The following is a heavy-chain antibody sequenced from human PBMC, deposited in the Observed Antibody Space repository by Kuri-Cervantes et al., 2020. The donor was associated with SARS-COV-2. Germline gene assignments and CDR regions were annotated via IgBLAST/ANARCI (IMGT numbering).Heavy chain of an antibody. J-gene: IGHJ4*02. CDR2: IYSCGST. CDR1: GFTVSSNY. CDR3: ASTASGSAAPFDY. Sequence: GGPLRLSCAASGFTVSSNYMSWVRQAPGKGLEWVSVIYSCGSTYYADSVKGRFTISRDNAKNSLYLQMNSLRAEDTAVYYCASTASGSAAPFDYWGQGTLVTVSS. V-gene: IGHV3-66*03. D-gene: IGHD2-2*01.